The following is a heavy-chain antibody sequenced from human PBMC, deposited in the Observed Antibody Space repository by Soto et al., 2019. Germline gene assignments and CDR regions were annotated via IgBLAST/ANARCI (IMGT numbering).Heavy chain of an antibody. CDR2: IYTSGST. J-gene: IGHJ5*02. D-gene: IGHD2-8*01. Sequence: SETLSLTCTVSGGSIISYYWSWIRQPAGKGLGWIGRIYTSGSTNYNPSLKSRVAMSVDTSKNQFSLKLSSVTAADTAVYYCARDRTPRYCTNGVCYTAGFDPWGQGTLVTVSS. CDR3: ARDRTPRYCTNGVCYTAGFDP. CDR1: GGSIISYY. V-gene: IGHV4-4*07.